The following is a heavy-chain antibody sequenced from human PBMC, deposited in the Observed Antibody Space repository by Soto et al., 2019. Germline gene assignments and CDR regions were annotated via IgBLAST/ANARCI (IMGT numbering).Heavy chain of an antibody. Sequence: GGSLRLSCAASGFTFSNAWMNWVRQAPGKGLEWVGRIKSKTDGGTTDYAAPVKGRFTISRDDSKNTLYLQMNSLKTEDTAVYYCTTPPRTGAPYYFDYWGQGTLVTVSS. V-gene: IGHV3-15*07. CDR2: IKSKTDGGTT. D-gene: IGHD1-26*01. CDR3: TTPPRTGAPYYFDY. J-gene: IGHJ4*02. CDR1: GFTFSNAW.